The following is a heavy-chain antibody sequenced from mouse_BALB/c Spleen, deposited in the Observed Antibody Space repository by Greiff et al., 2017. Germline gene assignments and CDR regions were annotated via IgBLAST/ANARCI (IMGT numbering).Heavy chain of an antibody. CDR2: IYPGNSDT. V-gene: IGHV1-5*01. J-gene: IGHJ1*01. CDR1: GYTFTSYW. Sequence: VQLQQSGTVLARPGASVKMSCKASGYTFTSYWMHWVKQRPGQGLEWIGAIYPGNSDTSYNQKFKGKATLTADKSSNTAYMQLSSLTSEDSAVYFCARSLTGYWYFDVWGAGTTVTVSS. D-gene: IGHD4-1*01. CDR3: ARSLTGYWYFDV.